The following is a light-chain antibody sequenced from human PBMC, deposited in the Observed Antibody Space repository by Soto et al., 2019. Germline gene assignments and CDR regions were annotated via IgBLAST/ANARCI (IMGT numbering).Light chain of an antibody. CDR2: RAS. CDR1: QTIYSY. CDR3: QQSYSTPPIT. J-gene: IGKJ5*01. V-gene: IGKV1-39*01. Sequence: DIQMTQSPSSLSASVGDRVPITCRASQTIYSYLVWYPHAPGRAPKLLIYRASTLQSGVPSRFSGSGSGTDFTPTISSLQPEDFATYYCQQSYSTPPITFGQGTRWRL.